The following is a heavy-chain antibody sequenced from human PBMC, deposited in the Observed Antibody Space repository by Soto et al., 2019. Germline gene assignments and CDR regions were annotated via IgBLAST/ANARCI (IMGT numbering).Heavy chain of an antibody. V-gene: IGHV3-23*01. D-gene: IGHD4-17*01. Sequence: EVQLLESGGGLVQPGGSLRLSCAASGFTFSSYAMSWFRQAPGKGLEWVSAISGSGGSTYYADSVKCRFTISRDNSKNTLYLQMNRLRAEDTAVYYCAKPAGLRVRWDFEYWGQGTLVTVSS. CDR2: ISGSGGST. CDR3: AKPAGLRVRWDFEY. J-gene: IGHJ4*02. CDR1: GFTFSSYA.